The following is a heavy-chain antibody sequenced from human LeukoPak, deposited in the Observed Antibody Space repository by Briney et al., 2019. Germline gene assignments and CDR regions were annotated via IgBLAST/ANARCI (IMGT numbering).Heavy chain of an antibody. Sequence: SETLSLTCTVSGGSISSSSYYWGWIRQPPGKGLEWIGSIYYSGSTYYNPSLKSRVTISVDTSKNQFSLKLSSVTAADTAVYYCARPSMVYVVDYWGQGTLVTVSS. V-gene: IGHV4-39*01. CDR2: IYYSGST. J-gene: IGHJ4*02. CDR3: ARPSMVYVVDY. D-gene: IGHD2-8*01. CDR1: GGSISSSSYY.